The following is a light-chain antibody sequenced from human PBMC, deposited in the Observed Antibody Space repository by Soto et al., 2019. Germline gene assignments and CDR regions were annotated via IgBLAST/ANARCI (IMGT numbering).Light chain of an antibody. CDR3: QRYIRYWT. CDR2: KAS. V-gene: IGKV1-5*03. Sequence: DIQMTQSPSTLSASVGDRVTITCRASQSISSWLAWYQQKPGKAPNLLIYKASNLESGVPSRFSGSASVTEFALPISRLHPDDFASYYCQRYIRYWTFCQGTKEEIK. J-gene: IGKJ1*01. CDR1: QSISSW.